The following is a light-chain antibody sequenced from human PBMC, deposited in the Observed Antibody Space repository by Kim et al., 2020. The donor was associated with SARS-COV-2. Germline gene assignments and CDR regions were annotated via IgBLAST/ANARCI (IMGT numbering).Light chain of an antibody. CDR2: AAS. J-gene: IGKJ1*01. CDR3: LQYYSYPWT. Sequence: AIRMTQSPSSFSASTGDRVTITCRASQGISSYLAWYQQKPGKAPKLLIYAASTLQSGVPSRFSGSGSGTDFTLTISCLQSEGFATYYCLQYYSYPWTFGQGTKVDIK. CDR1: QGISSY. V-gene: IGKV1-8*01.